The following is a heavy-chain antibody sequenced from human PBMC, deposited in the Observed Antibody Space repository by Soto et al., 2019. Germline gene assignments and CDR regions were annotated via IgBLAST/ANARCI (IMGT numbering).Heavy chain of an antibody. J-gene: IGHJ4*02. CDR2: VSIGGST. CDR3: AKRRGAGGHFDY. D-gene: IGHD2-15*01. CDR1: GFTFSSYA. V-gene: IGHV3-23*01. Sequence: DVQLLESGGGLVQPEGSLRLSCAASGFTFSSYAMGWVRQGPGKGLEWVAVVSIGGSTHYADSVRGRFTISRVNSKNTLSLPMNSLTAEDTAVYFCAKRRGAGGHFDYWGQGALVTVSS.